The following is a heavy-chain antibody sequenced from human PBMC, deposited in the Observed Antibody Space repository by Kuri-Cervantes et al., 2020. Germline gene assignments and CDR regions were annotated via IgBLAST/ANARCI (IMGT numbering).Heavy chain of an antibody. CDR2: IIPLFGTP. Sequence: SVKVSCKASGGTLSSYAITWVRQAPGQGLEWMGGIIPLFGTPNYAQKFQGRVTITRDEFTSTAYMELNSLISEDTAVYFCARVTTFYFYYYYMDVWGKGTTVTVSS. CDR3: ARVTTFYFYYYYMDV. J-gene: IGHJ6*03. V-gene: IGHV1-69*05. D-gene: IGHD1-1*01. CDR1: GGTLSSYA.